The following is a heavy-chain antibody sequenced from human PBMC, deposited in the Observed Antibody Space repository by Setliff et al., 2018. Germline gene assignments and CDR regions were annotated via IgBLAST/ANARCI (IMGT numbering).Heavy chain of an antibody. Sequence: SETLSLTCTVSSGSISSYYWSWIRQPPGKGLEWIGEIYHDGNDKYTPSVHYSPSLRSRVTISLDTSKNQFSLKLTSMTAADTAVYYCAKGGGRYHSDSWGQGILVTVSS. D-gene: IGHD1-1*01. J-gene: IGHJ4*02. CDR3: AKGGGRYHSDS. CDR1: SGSISSYY. V-gene: IGHV4-59*12. CDR2: IYHDGND.